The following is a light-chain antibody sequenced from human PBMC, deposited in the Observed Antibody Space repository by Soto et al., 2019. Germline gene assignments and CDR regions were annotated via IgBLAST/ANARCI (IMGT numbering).Light chain of an antibody. CDR2: DAS. CDR1: QSVSSY. Sequence: EIVLTQSTATLSLSPGERATLSCRASQSVSSYLAWYQQKPGQAPRLLIYDASNRATGIPARFSGSGSGTDFTLTITSLEPEDFAVYYSQQRSNWPTFGPGTKVDIK. V-gene: IGKV3-11*01. CDR3: QQRSNWPT. J-gene: IGKJ3*01.